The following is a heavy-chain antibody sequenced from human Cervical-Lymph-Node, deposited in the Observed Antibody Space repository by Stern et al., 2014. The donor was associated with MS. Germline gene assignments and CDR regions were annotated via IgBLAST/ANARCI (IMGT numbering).Heavy chain of an antibody. CDR1: GFSFSTGEVG. J-gene: IGHJ2*01. V-gene: IGHV2-5*02. CDR3: TRSRSYTYGAKRAWYFDL. Sequence: QVTLRESGPTLVKPTQTLTLTCTFSGFSFSTGEVGVGWIRQPPGKAREXLALRYWDEDKRYSPSLQGRLTITKDTSKSQVVLTMTNMDPVDTATYYCTRSRSYTYGAKRAWYFDLWGRGTHVTVAS. D-gene: IGHD4-23*01. CDR2: RYWDEDK.